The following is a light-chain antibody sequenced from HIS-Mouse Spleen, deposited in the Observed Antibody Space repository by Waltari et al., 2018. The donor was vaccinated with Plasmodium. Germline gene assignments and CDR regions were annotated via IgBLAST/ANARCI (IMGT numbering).Light chain of an antibody. CDR3: YATDSSGNHRV. Sequence: SYELTQPPSVSVSPGQTARITCSGDALPKKYAYWYQQKSGQAPVLVIYEDSKRPSGIPERFLGASAGTRATLTIRGAQVEDEADYYCYATDSSGNHRVFGGGTKLTVL. CDR1: ALPKKY. V-gene: IGLV3-10*01. CDR2: EDS. J-gene: IGLJ3*02.